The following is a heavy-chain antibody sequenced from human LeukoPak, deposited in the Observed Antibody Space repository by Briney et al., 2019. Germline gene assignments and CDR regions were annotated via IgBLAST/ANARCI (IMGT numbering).Heavy chain of an antibody. J-gene: IGHJ4*02. D-gene: IGHD5-12*01. CDR2: INPSGGST. Sequence: EASVKVSCKASGYTFTTYFIHWVRQAPGQGLEWMGIINPSGGSTSYAQKFQGRVTMTRDTSTSTVYMELSSLRSEDTAVYYCATPIGYSGYDFDYWGQGTLVTVSS. V-gene: IGHV1-46*01. CDR3: ATPIGYSGYDFDY. CDR1: GYTFTTYF.